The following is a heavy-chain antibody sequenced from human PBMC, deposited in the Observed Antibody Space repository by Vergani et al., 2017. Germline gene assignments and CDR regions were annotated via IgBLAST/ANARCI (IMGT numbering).Heavy chain of an antibody. CDR3: ARETTLKEDIAVAGNGFDY. J-gene: IGHJ4*02. D-gene: IGHD6-19*01. Sequence: QVQLQQWGAGLLKPSETLSLTCAVYGGSFSGYYWSWIRQPPGKGLEWIGEINHSGSTNYHPSLKSRVTISVDTSKNQFSLKLSSVTAADTAVYYCARETTLKEDIAVAGNGFDYWGQGTLVTVSS. CDR1: GGSFSGYY. CDR2: INHSGST. V-gene: IGHV4-34*01.